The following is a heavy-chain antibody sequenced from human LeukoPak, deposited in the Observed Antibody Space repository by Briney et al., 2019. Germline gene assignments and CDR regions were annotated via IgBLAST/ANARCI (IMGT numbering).Heavy chain of an antibody. J-gene: IGHJ4*02. CDR1: GFRFSSYE. V-gene: IGHV3-48*03. D-gene: IGHD6-19*01. CDR3: ARAYSSVASCDY. Sequence: SGGSLRLSCVASGFRFSSYEMNWVRQAPGKGLEWVSYISSSGTTIYYADSVKGRFTISRDNAKNSLYLQMNSLRAEDTAVYYCARAYSSVASCDYRGQGTLVTVSS. CDR2: ISSSGTTI.